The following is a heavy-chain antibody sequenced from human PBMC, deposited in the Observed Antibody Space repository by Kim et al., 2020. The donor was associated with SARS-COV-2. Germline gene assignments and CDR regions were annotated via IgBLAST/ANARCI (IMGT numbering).Heavy chain of an antibody. Sequence: GGSLRLSCAASGFTFSSYSMNWVRQAPGKGLEWVSSISSSSSYIYYADSVKGRFTISRDNAKNSLYLQMNSLRAEDTAVYYCARVTTIVSRGAFDIWGQGTMVTVSS. V-gene: IGHV3-21*01. CDR1: GFTFSSYS. CDR2: ISSSSSYI. J-gene: IGHJ3*02. D-gene: IGHD4-17*01. CDR3: ARVTTIVSRGAFDI.